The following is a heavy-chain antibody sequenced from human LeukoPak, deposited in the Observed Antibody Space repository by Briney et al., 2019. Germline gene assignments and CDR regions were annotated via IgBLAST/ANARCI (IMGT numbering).Heavy chain of an antibody. Sequence: GGSLRLSCAAPGFTFDDYTMHWVRQAPGKGLEWVSLISWDGGSAYYADSVKGRFTISRDNSKNSLYLQMNSLRTEDTALYYCAKDISSSWYSHYYGMDVWGQGTTVTVSS. CDR2: ISWDGGSA. V-gene: IGHV3-43*01. J-gene: IGHJ6*02. CDR3: AKDISSSWYSHYYGMDV. CDR1: GFTFDDYT. D-gene: IGHD6-13*01.